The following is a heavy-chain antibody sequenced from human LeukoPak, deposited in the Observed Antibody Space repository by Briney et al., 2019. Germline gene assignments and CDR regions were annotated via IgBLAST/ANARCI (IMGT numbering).Heavy chain of an antibody. CDR1: GGSISSYY. CDR2: IYYSGST. V-gene: IGHV4-59*01. CDR3: ARDHRMRFDP. J-gene: IGHJ5*02. Sequence: SETLSLTCTVSGGSISSYYWSWIRQPPGKGLEWIGYIYYSGSTNYNPSLKSRVTISVDTSKNQFSLKLSSVTAADTAVYYCARDHRMRFDPWGQGTLVTVSS.